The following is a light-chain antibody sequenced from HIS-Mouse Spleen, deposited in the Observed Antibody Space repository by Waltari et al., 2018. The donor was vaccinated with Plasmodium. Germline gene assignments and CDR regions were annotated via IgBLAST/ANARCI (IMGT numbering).Light chain of an antibody. V-gene: IGLV2-8*01. CDR2: EGS. Sequence: QSALTQPPSASGSPGQSVTISCTGTSSDVGGYNYVSWYQQHPGKAPKLMIYEGSKRPSGVPFRFSGSKSGNTAALTVSGLQAEDEADYYCSSYAGSNNLVFGGGTKLTVL. CDR1: SSDVGGYNY. CDR3: SSYAGSNNLV. J-gene: IGLJ2*01.